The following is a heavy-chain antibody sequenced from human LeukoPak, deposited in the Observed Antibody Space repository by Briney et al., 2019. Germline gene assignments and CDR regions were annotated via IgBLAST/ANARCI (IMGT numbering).Heavy chain of an antibody. CDR1: GGSIIGYY. J-gene: IGHJ5*02. V-gene: IGHV4-59*06. CDR3: ARVHYWFDP. Sequence: PSETLSLTCTVSGGSIIGYYWSWIRQPPGKGLEWIGYIYYSGSTYYNPSLKSRVTISVDTSKNQFSLRLSSVTAADTAVYYCARVHYWFDPWGQGTLVTVSS. D-gene: IGHD3-10*01. CDR2: IYYSGST.